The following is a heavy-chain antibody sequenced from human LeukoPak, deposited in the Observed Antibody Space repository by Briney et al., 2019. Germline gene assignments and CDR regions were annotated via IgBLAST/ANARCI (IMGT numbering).Heavy chain of an antibody. Sequence: GGSLRLSCAASAFTFSSYAMHWVRQAPGKGLEWVADISFDGNNEHYADSVKGRFTISRDNSKNTLYLQMNSLRAEDTAVYYCANIIRKYTSGYYYFDYWGQGTLVTVSS. D-gene: IGHD6-25*01. CDR3: ANIIRKYTSGYYYFDY. V-gene: IGHV3-30-3*01. J-gene: IGHJ4*02. CDR2: ISFDGNNE. CDR1: AFTFSSYA.